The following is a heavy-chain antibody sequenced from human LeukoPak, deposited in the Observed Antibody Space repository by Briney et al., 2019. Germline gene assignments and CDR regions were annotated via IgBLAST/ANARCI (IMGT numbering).Heavy chain of an antibody. CDR2: INPNSGGT. CDR3: AREEDYCDYVWGCHY. J-gene: IGHJ4*02. Sequence: GASVKVSCKASGYTFTGYYMHWVRQAPGQGLEWMGRINPNSGGTNYAQKFQGRVTMTRDTSIGTAYMELSGLRSDDTAVYYCAREEDYCDYVWGCHYWGQGTLVTVSS. CDR1: GYTFTGYY. D-gene: IGHD3-16*01. V-gene: IGHV1-2*06.